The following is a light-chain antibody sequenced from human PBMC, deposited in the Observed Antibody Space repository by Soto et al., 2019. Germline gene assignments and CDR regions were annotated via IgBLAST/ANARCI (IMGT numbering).Light chain of an antibody. CDR3: NSYTGSSTYV. Sequence: QSALTQPPSVSGSPGQSVAXSCTGTSSDVGSYNRVSWYQQPPGAAPKLMIYEVSNRPSGVPDRFSGSKSGNTASLTISGLQAEDEDDYYCNSYTGSSTYVFGTGTKVTVL. V-gene: IGLV2-18*02. CDR1: SSDVGSYNR. J-gene: IGLJ1*01. CDR2: EVS.